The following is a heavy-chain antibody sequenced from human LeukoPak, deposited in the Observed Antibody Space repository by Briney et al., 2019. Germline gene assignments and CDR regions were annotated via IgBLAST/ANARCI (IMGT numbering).Heavy chain of an antibody. CDR1: GYTFTSYY. CDR3: ARADDYYDSSGYYYGVSDY. V-gene: IGHV1-46*01. D-gene: IGHD3-22*01. J-gene: IGHJ4*02. CDR2: INPSGGST. Sequence: ASVKVSCKASGYTFTSYYMHWVRQAPGQGLEWMGIINPSGGSTSYAQKFQGRVTMTRDMSTSTVYMELSSLRSEDTAVYYCARADDYYDSSGYYYGVSDYWGQGTLVTVSS.